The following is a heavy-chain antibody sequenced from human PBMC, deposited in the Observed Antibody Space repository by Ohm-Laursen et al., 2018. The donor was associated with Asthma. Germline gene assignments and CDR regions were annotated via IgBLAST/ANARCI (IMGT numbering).Heavy chain of an antibody. CDR3: ASGYGGLYGSGPQEYWFDP. J-gene: IGHJ5*02. V-gene: IGHV4-39*01. Sequence: SDTLSLTCTVSGGSISSYYWGWIRQPPGKGLEWIGSIYYSGSTYYNPSLKSRVTISVDTSKNQFSLKLSSVTAADTAVYYCASGYGGLYGSGPQEYWFDPWGQGTLVTVSS. CDR1: GGSISSYY. D-gene: IGHD3-10*01. CDR2: IYYSGST.